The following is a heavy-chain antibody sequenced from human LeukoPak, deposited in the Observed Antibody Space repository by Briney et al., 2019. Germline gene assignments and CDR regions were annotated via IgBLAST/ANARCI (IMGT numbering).Heavy chain of an antibody. CDR3: AKEYCSSTSCYRNYYYMDV. CDR2: IRYDGSNK. V-gene: IGHV3-30*02. CDR1: GFTFSSYG. J-gene: IGHJ6*03. Sequence: GGSLRLSCAASGFTFSSYGMHWVRQAPGKRLEWVAFIRYDGSNKYYADSVKGRFTISRDNSKNTLYLQMNSLRAEDTAVYYCAKEYCSSTSCYRNYYYMDVWGKGTTVTVSS. D-gene: IGHD2-2*01.